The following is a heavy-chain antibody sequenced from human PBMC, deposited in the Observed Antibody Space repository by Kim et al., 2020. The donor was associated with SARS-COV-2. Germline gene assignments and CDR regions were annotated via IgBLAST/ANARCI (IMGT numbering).Heavy chain of an antibody. V-gene: IGHV5-51*01. CDR3: ATRGPEKLRPSVMDV. Sequence: GESLKISCKGSGYSFTNHWIAWVRQMPGKGLEWMGIIFPGDSDTKYNPSFKGQVTMSADNSINTAYLKWSSLEASDTAIYYCATRGPEKLRPSVMDVWGQGTTVTVSS. J-gene: IGHJ6*02. D-gene: IGHD6-25*01. CDR1: GYSFTNHW. CDR2: IFPGDSDT.